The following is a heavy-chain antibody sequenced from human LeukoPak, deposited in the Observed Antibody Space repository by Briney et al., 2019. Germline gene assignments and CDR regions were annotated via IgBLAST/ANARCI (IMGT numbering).Heavy chain of an antibody. V-gene: IGHV3-48*03. CDR1: GFTFSSYE. J-gene: IGHJ4*02. CDR2: ISSSGSTI. D-gene: IGHD5-24*01. Sequence: GGSLRLCCAASGFTFSSYEMNWVRQAPGKGLEWVSYISSSGSTIYYADSVKGRFTISRDNAKNSLYLQMNSLRAEDTAVYYCARDRDGYNFDYWGQGTLVTVSS. CDR3: ARDRDGYNFDY.